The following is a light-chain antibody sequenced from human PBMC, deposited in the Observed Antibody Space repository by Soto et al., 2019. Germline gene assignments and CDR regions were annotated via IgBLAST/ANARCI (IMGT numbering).Light chain of an antibody. J-gene: IGLJ2*01. CDR1: SSDVGGYNY. CDR2: DVS. V-gene: IGLV2-14*01. Sequence: QSVLTQPASVSGSPGQSIAISCTGTSSDVGGYNYVSWYQQHPGKAPKLMIYDVSVRPSGVSDRFSGSKSDNTASLTISGLQAEDEAHYYCSSYTTRSTVVFGGGTKLTVL. CDR3: SSYTTRSTVV.